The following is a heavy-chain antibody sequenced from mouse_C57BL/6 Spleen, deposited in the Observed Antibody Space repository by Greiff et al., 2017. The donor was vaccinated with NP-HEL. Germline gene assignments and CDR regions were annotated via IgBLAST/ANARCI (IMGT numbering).Heavy chain of an antibody. Sequence: VQLKESGGGLVKPGGSLKLSCAASGFTFSDYGMHWVRQAPEKGLEWVAYISSGSSTIYYADTVKGRFTISRDNAKNTLFLQMTSLRSEDTAMYYCARSWDGDFDYWGQGTTLTVSS. CDR1: GFTFSDYG. CDR3: ARSWDGDFDY. V-gene: IGHV5-17*01. CDR2: ISSGSSTI. D-gene: IGHD4-1*01. J-gene: IGHJ2*01.